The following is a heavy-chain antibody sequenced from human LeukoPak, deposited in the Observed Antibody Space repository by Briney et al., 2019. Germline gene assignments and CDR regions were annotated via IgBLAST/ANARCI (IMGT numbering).Heavy chain of an antibody. CDR1: GYTFTSYA. CDR3: ARGGALYGSGSYSDY. J-gene: IGHJ4*02. D-gene: IGHD3-10*01. Sequence: GASVTVSCKASGYTFTSYAISWVRQAPGQGLEWMGLISAYNGNTNYAQILQGRVTMTTDTSTSTAYMELRSLRSDDTAVYYCARGGALYGSGSYSDYWGQGTLVTVSS. CDR2: ISAYNGNT. V-gene: IGHV1-18*01.